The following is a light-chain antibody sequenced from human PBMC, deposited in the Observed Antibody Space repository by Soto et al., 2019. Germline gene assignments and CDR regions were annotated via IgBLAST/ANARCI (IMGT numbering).Light chain of an antibody. CDR3: QQYGSSIQT. V-gene: IGKV3-20*01. CDR2: GAS. J-gene: IGKJ1*01. Sequence: EIVMSQSPVTLSVSPGGRATLSCRASQSISDTLAWYQQKPGQAPRLLIHGASTRATGFPGRFSGSGSGTDFTLTISRLEPEDFAVYYCQQYGSSIQTFGQGTKVDIK. CDR1: QSISDT.